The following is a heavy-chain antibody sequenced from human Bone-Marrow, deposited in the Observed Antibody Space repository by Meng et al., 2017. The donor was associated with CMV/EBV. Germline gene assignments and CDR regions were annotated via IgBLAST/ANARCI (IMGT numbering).Heavy chain of an antibody. CDR3: ARLVGYYDSSGYLPYFDY. Sequence: GGSLRLSCKGPGYSFTSYWIGWVRQMPGKGLEWMGIIYPGDSDTRYSPSFQGQVTISADKSISTAYLQWSSLKASDTAIYYCARLVGYYDSSGYLPYFDYWGQGTLVTVSS. V-gene: IGHV5-51*01. CDR2: IYPGDSDT. CDR1: GYSFTSYW. D-gene: IGHD3-22*01. J-gene: IGHJ4*02.